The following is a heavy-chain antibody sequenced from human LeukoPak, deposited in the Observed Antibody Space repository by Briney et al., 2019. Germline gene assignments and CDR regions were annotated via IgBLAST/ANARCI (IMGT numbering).Heavy chain of an antibody. V-gene: IGHV4-39*01. Sequence: SETLSLTCSVSGGSISEISYYWGWTRQPPGKGLEWIGNIYYSGSTYNNPSLESRVVISVDTSRNQFSLKLTSVTARDTAVYYCARQGVVGATGFDFWGQGILVTVSS. CDR2: IYYSGST. D-gene: IGHD1-26*01. CDR3: ARQGVVGATGFDF. J-gene: IGHJ4*02. CDR1: GGSISEISYY.